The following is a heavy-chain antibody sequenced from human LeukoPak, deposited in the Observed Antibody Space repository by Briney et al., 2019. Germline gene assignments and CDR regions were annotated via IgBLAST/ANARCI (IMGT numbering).Heavy chain of an antibody. CDR2: INTDNGNT. Sequence: ASVTLSFTASGYTVNTYGISWVRHAPGQRPEWMGWINTDNGNTKYAQKFQGRVTMTTDTSTSTAYMEMSSLRSDDTAVYYCARKGCTGDCYRFDPWGQGSLVTVSS. CDR1: GYTVNTYG. V-gene: IGHV1-18*01. CDR3: ARKGCTGDCYRFDP. D-gene: IGHD2-21*02. J-gene: IGHJ5*02.